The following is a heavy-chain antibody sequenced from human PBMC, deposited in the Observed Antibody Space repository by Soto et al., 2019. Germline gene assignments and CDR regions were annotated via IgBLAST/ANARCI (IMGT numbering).Heavy chain of an antibody. CDR1: GFTFSSYS. Sequence: EVQLVESGGGLVQTGGSLRLSCAASGFTFSSYSMNWVRQAPGKGLEWVSYISSSSSTIYYADSVKSRYTTSRDNSKKSRYLQMNSMSVEDTAVYYCTRGAAYVNWFDPWGQGTLVTVSS. V-gene: IGHV3-48*01. D-gene: IGHD2-15*01. CDR3: TRGAAYVNWFDP. CDR2: ISSSSSTI. J-gene: IGHJ5*02.